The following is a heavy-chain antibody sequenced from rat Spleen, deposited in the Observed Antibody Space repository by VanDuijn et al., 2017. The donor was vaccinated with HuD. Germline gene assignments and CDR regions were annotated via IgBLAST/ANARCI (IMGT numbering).Heavy chain of an antibody. CDR3: ARRGYRYDY. V-gene: IGHV5S14*01. D-gene: IGHD1-5*01. J-gene: IGHJ2*01. CDR2: INTGGGNP. Sequence: EVQLVESGGDLVQPGRSLKLSCAASGFTFSDYNMAWVRQTPTKGLEWVASINTGGGNPYYRDSVKGRFTISRDNAKNIQYLRMDSLRSEDSATYYCARRGYRYDYWGQGVMVTVSS. CDR1: GFTFSDYN.